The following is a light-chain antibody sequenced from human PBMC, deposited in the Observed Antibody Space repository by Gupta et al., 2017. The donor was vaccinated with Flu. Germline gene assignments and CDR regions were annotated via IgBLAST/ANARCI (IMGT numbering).Light chain of an antibody. CDR2: DAS. Sequence: DTVLTQSPATLSLFPGERATLSCRASRSVKSYLAWYQQKPGQAPRLLIYDASTRATGVPARFSGSGSGTDFTLTISSLEPEDFAVYYCQQRSTFGQGTRLEI. CDR3: QQRST. J-gene: IGKJ5*01. V-gene: IGKV3-11*01. CDR1: RSVKSY.